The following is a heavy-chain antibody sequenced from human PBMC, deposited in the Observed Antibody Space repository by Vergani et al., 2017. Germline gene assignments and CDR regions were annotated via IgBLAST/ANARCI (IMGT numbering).Heavy chain of an antibody. D-gene: IGHD2-15*01. CDR3: ARAHRGYCSGGSCYSDAFDI. CDR1: GGTFSSYA. CDR2: IIPIFGTA. V-gene: IGHV1-69*15. Sequence: QVQLVQSGAEVKKPGSSVKVSCKASGGTFSSYAISWVRQAPGQGLEWMGRIIPIFGTANYAQKFQGRVTITADESTSTDYMERRSLRSEDTAVYYCARAHRGYCSGGSCYSDAFDIWGQGTMVTVSS. J-gene: IGHJ3*02.